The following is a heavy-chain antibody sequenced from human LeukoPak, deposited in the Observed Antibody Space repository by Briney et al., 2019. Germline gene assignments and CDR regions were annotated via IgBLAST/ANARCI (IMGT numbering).Heavy chain of an antibody. D-gene: IGHD6-6*01. CDR3: ARDGNIAARRGSAFDI. Sequence: SETLSLTCTVSGGSVSSGSYYWSWIRQPPGKGLEWIGYIYYSGCTNYNPSLKSRVTISVDTSKNQVSLKLSSVNAADTAVYYCARDGNIAARRGSAFDIWGQGTMVTVSS. CDR1: GGSVSSGSYY. CDR2: IYYSGCT. J-gene: IGHJ3*02. V-gene: IGHV4-61*01.